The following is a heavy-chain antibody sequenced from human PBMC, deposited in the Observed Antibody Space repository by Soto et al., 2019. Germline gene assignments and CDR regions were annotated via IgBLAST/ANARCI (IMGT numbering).Heavy chain of an antibody. J-gene: IGHJ6*03. V-gene: IGHV3-21*01. CDR3: ARGLYGDYDYYYYMDV. CDR1: GFTFSSYS. CDR2: ISSSSSYI. D-gene: IGHD4-17*01. Sequence: EVQLVESGGGLVKPGGSLRLSCAASGFTFSSYSMNWVRQAPGKGLEWVSSISSSSSYIYYADSVKGRFTISRDNAKNSLYLQMTSLSAEDTAVYYCARGLYGDYDYYYYMDVWGKGTTVTVSS.